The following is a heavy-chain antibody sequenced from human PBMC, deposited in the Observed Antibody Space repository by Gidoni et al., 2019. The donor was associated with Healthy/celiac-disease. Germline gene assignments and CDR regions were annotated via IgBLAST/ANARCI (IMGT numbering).Heavy chain of an antibody. D-gene: IGHD2-8*01. V-gene: IGHV3-23*01. CDR3: AKDPIVLMVYAPNYFDY. Sequence: EVQLLESGGGLVQPGGSLRLSCAASGFTFSSYAMRWVRQAPGKGLEWVSAISGSGGSTYYADSVKGRFTISRDNSKNTLYLQMNSLRAEDTAVYYCAKDPIVLMVYAPNYFDYWGQGTLVTVSS. CDR2: ISGSGGST. J-gene: IGHJ4*02. CDR1: GFTFSSYA.